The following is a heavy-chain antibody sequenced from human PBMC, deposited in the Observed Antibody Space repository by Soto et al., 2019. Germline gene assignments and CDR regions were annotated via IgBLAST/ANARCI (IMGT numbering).Heavy chain of an antibody. D-gene: IGHD5-18*01. Sequence: GGSLRLSCAASGFTFSSYGMHWVRQAPGKGLEWVAVISYDGSNKYYADSVKGRFTISRDNSKNTLYLQMNSLRAEDTAVYYCAKDNVDTAMVTRKTSNWFDPWGQGTLVTAPQ. CDR2: ISYDGSNK. J-gene: IGHJ5*02. V-gene: IGHV3-30*18. CDR1: GFTFSSYG. CDR3: AKDNVDTAMVTRKTSNWFDP.